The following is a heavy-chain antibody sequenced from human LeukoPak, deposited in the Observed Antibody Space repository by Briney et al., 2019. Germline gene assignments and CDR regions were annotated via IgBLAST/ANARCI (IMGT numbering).Heavy chain of an antibody. V-gene: IGHV3-21*01. CDR2: ISSSSYI. CDR3: ARKADYDFWSGPIYDY. CDR1: GFTFSSYS. J-gene: IGHJ4*02. Sequence: GGSLRLSCAASGFTFSSYSMNWVRQAPGKGLEWVSSISSSSYIYYADSVKGRFTISRDNAKNSLYLQMNSLRAEDTAVYYCARKADYDFWSGPIYDYWGQGTLVTVSS. D-gene: IGHD3-3*01.